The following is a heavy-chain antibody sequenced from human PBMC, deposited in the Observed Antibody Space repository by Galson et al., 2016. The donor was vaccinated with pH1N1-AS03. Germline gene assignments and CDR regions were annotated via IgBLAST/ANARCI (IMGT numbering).Heavy chain of an antibody. CDR1: GLTFNYHG. Sequence: SLRLSCAASGLTFNYHGMNWVRQAPGKGLECIAYISGSGRIIFYANSVKGRFTISRDNAKNSLSLQMNTLRADDTAVYYCGRDILTGDYYGMDVWGQGTTVTVS. CDR3: GRDILTGDYYGMDV. J-gene: IGHJ6*02. CDR2: ISGSGRII. V-gene: IGHV3-48*03. D-gene: IGHD2-21*01.